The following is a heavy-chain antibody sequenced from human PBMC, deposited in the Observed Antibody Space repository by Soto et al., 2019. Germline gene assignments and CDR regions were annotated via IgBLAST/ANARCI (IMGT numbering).Heavy chain of an antibody. Sequence: QVQLVESGGGVVQPGRSLRLSCAASGFTFSSYGMHWVRQAPGKGLEWVAVISYDGSNKYYADSVKGRFTISRDNSKNTLYLQMNSLRAEDTAVYYCAKGQDGDYVGFDYWGQGTLVTVSS. CDR2: ISYDGSNK. J-gene: IGHJ4*02. V-gene: IGHV3-30*18. D-gene: IGHD4-17*01. CDR1: GFTFSSYG. CDR3: AKGQDGDYVGFDY.